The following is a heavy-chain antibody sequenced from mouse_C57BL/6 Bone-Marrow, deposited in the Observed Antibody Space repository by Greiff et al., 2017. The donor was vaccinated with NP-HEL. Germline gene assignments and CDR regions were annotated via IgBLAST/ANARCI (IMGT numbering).Heavy chain of an antibody. J-gene: IGHJ2*01. Sequence: VQRVESGAELVKPGASVKLSCKASGYTFTEYTIHWVKQRSGQGLEWIGWFYPGSGSIKYNEKFKDKATLTADKSSSTVYMELSRLTSEDSAVYFCARHEEFGYSPYYFDYWGQGTTLTVSS. CDR3: ARHEEFGYSPYYFDY. V-gene: IGHV1-62-2*01. CDR2: FYPGSGSI. CDR1: GYTFTEYT. D-gene: IGHD2-12*01.